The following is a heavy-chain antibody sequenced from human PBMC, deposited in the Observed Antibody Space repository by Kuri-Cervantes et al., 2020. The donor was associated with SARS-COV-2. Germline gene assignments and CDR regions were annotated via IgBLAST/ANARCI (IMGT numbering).Heavy chain of an antibody. V-gene: IGHV3-13*01. Sequence: GGSLRLSCAASGFTFSSYDMHWVRQATGKGLEWVSAIGTAGDTYYPGSVKGRFTLSRDDFKNTLYLQMNSLRVEDTAVYYCAKAYSHPGLVRGVLTNFYYGMDVWGQGTTVTVSS. CDR3: AKAYSHPGLVRGVLTNFYYGMDV. CDR2: IGTAGDT. CDR1: GFTFSSYD. D-gene: IGHD3-10*01. J-gene: IGHJ6*02.